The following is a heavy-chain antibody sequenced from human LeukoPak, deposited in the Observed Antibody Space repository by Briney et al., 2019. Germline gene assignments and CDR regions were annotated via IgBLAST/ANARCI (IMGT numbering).Heavy chain of an antibody. CDR2: IYYSGSS. CDR3: ARHGHHGDHDY. V-gene: IGHV4-39*01. D-gene: IGHD2-21*02. J-gene: IGHJ4*02. CDR1: GGSISTTTYY. Sequence: SETLSLTCTVSGGSISTTTYYWGWIRQPPGKGLEWIGSIYYSGSSYYNPSLKSRVTISVDTSKNQFSLKLNSVTAADTAVYHCARHGHHGDHDYWGQGTLVTASS.